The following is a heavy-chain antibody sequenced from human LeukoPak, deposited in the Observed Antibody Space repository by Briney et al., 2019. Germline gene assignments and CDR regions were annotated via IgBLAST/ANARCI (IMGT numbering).Heavy chain of an antibody. CDR2: IIPIFGTA. CDR1: GGTFSSYA. CDR3: ASCIGGSQKGSYYYYYMDV. V-gene: IGHV1-69*05. D-gene: IGHD3-16*01. J-gene: IGHJ6*03. Sequence: GASVKVSCKASGGTFSSYAISWVRQAPGQGLEWMGGIIPIFGTANYAQKFQGRVTITTDESTSTAYMELSSLRSEDTAVYYCASCIGGSQKGSYYYYYMDVWGKGTTVTVSS.